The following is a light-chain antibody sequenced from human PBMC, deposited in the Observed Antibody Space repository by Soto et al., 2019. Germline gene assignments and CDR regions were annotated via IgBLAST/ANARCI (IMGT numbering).Light chain of an antibody. V-gene: IGKV1-5*01. Sequence: DIQMTQSPSTLSASVGDRVTITCRASQSISSWLAWYQQKPGKAPKLLIYGASTGATGIPARFSGSGSGTEFILTISSLQSEDFAVYYCQQYSKWPLTFGGGTKVEIK. CDR3: QQYSKWPLT. CDR2: GAS. J-gene: IGKJ4*01. CDR1: QSISSW.